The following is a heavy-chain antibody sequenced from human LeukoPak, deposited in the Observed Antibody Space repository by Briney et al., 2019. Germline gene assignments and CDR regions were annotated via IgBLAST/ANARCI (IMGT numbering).Heavy chain of an antibody. CDR2: IWSNGNNR. CDR1: GFTFSSYG. Sequence: PGGSLRLSCAASGFTFSSYGMHWVRQAPGKGLEWVAVIWSNGNNRYYADSVKGRFTFSRDNSKNTLSLQMNSLRAEDTAVYYCARDLLRENWGQGTLVTVSS. CDR3: ARDLLREN. V-gene: IGHV3-33*01. J-gene: IGHJ4*02. D-gene: IGHD2-15*01.